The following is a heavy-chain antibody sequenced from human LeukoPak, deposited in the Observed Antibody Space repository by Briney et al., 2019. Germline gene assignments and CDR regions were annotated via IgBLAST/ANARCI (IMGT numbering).Heavy chain of an antibody. D-gene: IGHD3-22*01. Sequence: SETLSLTCTVSGGSVTYTNYYWGWIRQPPGKGLQWIGVIYYNGKTYYNPSLKSRVTISVDTSKNQFSLKLSSVTAADTAVYYCARQRYYYDSSGYYFTSRFDYWGQGTLVTVSS. CDR1: GGSVTYTNYY. CDR2: IYYNGKT. CDR3: ARQRYYYDSSGYYFTSRFDY. J-gene: IGHJ4*02. V-gene: IGHV4-39*01.